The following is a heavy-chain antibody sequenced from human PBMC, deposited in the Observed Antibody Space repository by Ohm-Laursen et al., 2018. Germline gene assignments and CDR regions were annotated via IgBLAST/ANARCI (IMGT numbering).Heavy chain of an antibody. J-gene: IGHJ4*02. D-gene: IGHD3-16*01. CDR1: GGSFSGYS. CDR3: GRAYTI. V-gene: IGHV4-34*01. Sequence: SETLSLTCAVYGGSFSGYSWTWIRQPPGKGLEWIGEISHSGSTYYNASLKSRVTLSLDTSKNHFSLNLKSVTAADTAVYYCGRAYTIWGQGTLVTVSS. CDR2: ISHSGST.